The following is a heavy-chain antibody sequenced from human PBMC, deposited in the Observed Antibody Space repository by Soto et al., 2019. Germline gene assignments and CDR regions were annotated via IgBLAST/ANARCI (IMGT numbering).Heavy chain of an antibody. V-gene: IGHV4-59*08. Sequence: QVQLQESGPGLVKPSETLSLTCTVSGDSISPSSWSWVRQPPGKGLQWICYISYFGNTNNNPSLRVLVTISLDTSKNLFSLQLNSVTAADTAMYFCARHGSTVYTEGAFDYWGQGTLVTVSP. CDR1: GDSISPSS. CDR2: ISYFGNT. J-gene: IGHJ4*02. CDR3: ARHGSTVYTEGAFDY. D-gene: IGHD1-26*01.